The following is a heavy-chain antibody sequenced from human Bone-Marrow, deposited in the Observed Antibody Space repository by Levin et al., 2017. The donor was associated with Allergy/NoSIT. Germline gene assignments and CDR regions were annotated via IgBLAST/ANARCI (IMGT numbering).Heavy chain of an antibody. J-gene: IGHJ4*02. D-gene: IGHD3-3*01. V-gene: IGHV1-2*06. CDR3: ARGARFLEWLFLYYFDF. Sequence: ASVKVSCKASGYTFTDYYIHWVRQAPGQGLEWMGRINPNSGDRNYAQKFQGTVTMTRDTSISTAYMEVSRLRSDDTAVYYCARGARFLEWLFLYYFDFWGQGTLVTVSS. CDR2: INPNSGDR. CDR1: GYTFTDYY.